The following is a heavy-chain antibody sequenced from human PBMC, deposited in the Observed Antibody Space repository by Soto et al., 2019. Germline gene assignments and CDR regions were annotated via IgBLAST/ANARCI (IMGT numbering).Heavy chain of an antibody. CDR2: IYYSGST. J-gene: IGHJ4*02. CDR1: GGSICSYY. CDR3: VRPGGGWGFES. V-gene: IGHV4-59*01. D-gene: IGHD2-15*01. Sequence: SETLSLTCTVSGGSICSYYWSWIRQPPGKGLEWVGYIYYSGSTNYNPSLKSRLTISVDRSKNQFSLKLRSVTTAYTAVYYYVRPGGGWGFESWVQGTLVTVSS.